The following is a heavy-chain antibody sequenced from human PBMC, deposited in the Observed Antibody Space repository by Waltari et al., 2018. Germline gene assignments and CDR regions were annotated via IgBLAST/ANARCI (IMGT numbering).Heavy chain of an antibody. D-gene: IGHD2-15*01. J-gene: IGHJ4*02. V-gene: IGHV4-38-2*02. Sequence: QVQLQESGPGLVKPSETLSLTCTVSGYSISNDYYWGWIRQSPGKGLEWIGSIWHTGRTYYNPSLKSRVIMSVDTSKNQFSRKLGSVTAVDTAVYYCAGVVTATAFDHWGQGTLVTVSS. CDR3: AGVVTATAFDH. CDR2: IWHTGRT. CDR1: GYSISNDYY.